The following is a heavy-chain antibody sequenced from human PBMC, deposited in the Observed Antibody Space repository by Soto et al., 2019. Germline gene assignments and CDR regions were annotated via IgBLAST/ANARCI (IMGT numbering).Heavy chain of an antibody. Sequence: PGGSLRLSCAASGFTFSRYSMNWVRQAPGKGLEWVSSIDSYSNFIYYADSVKGRFTISRDKSENTLYLQMNSLRAEDTAVYYCAKDEIVVVAQVDYWGQGTLVTVSS. J-gene: IGHJ4*02. CDR3: AKDEIVVVAQVDY. CDR1: GFTFSRYS. V-gene: IGHV3-21*04. D-gene: IGHD2-15*01. CDR2: IDSYSNFI.